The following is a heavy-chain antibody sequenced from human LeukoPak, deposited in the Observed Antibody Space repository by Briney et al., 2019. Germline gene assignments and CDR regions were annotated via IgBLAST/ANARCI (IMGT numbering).Heavy chain of an antibody. CDR3: ASASSHRIAAGGDY. Sequence: PGGSLRLSCAASGFTFSNYWMHWVRQAPGKGLGWVSRINSDGSSRTYADSVKGRFTITRDNAKNTLYLQMNSLRADDTAVYYCASASSHRIAAGGDYWGQETLVTVSS. V-gene: IGHV3-74*03. CDR2: INSDGSSR. CDR1: GFTFSNYW. D-gene: IGHD6-13*01. J-gene: IGHJ4*02.